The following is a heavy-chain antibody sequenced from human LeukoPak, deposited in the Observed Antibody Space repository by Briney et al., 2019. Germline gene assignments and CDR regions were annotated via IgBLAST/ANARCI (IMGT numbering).Heavy chain of an antibody. D-gene: IGHD3-16*01. V-gene: IGHV1-24*01. CDR3: AREAGGGDAFDI. Sequence: GASVKVSCKVSGYTLTELSMHWVRQAPGKGLEWMGGFDPEDGETIYAQKFQGRVTMTEDTSTDTAYLEMSSLRSEDTAVYYCAREAGGGDAFDIWGQGTMVTVSS. J-gene: IGHJ3*02. CDR1: GYTLTELS. CDR2: FDPEDGET.